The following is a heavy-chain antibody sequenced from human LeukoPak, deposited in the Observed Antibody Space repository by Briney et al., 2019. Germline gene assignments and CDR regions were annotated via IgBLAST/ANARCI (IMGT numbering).Heavy chain of an antibody. V-gene: IGHV3-33*01. J-gene: IGHJ4*02. CDR2: IWYDGSNK. CDR3: ARAKLQGYFDY. D-gene: IGHD4-23*01. Sequence: PGGSLRLSCAASGFTFSSYGMHWVRRAPGKGLEWVAVIWYDGSNKYYADSVKGRFTISRDNSKNTLYLQMNSLRAEDTAVYYCARAKLQGYFDYWGQGTLVTVSS. CDR1: GFTFSSYG.